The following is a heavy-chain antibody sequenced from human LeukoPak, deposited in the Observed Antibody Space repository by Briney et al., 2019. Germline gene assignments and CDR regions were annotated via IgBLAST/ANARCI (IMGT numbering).Heavy chain of an antibody. CDR3: ARADYCSGGSCYSGNFDY. D-gene: IGHD2-15*01. J-gene: IGHJ4*02. Sequence: ASVKVSCKASTYTFTRYGISWVRQAPGQGLEWMGWISGYNGNTKYAQKLQGRVTMTTDTSTSTAYMELRSLRSDDTAVYYCARADYCSGGSCYSGNFDYWGQGTLVTVSS. CDR2: ISGYNGNT. V-gene: IGHV1-18*01. CDR1: TYTFTRYG.